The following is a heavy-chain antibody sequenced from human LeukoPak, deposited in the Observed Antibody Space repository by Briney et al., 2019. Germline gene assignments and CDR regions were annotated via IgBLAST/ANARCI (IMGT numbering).Heavy chain of an antibody. V-gene: IGHV3-7*03. D-gene: IGHD2-2*01. CDR2: IKQVGSEK. CDR3: ATGPRYCGRSTCYEDY. Sequence: GGSRRLSCAASGFTSSNYSMSWVRQAPGKGLEWVANIKQVGSEKQYVDSVKGHFSIPRDNAEKSLYLQMNSRRVEDTAVYDCATGPRYCGRSTCYEDYWGQGTLVSVSS. J-gene: IGHJ4*02. CDR1: GFTSSNYS.